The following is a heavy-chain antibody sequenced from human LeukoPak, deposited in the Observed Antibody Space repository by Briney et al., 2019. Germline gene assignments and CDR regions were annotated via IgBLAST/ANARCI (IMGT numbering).Heavy chain of an antibody. Sequence: GGSLRLSCAASGFIVSSNYMSWVRQAPGKGLVWVSRINSDESTTTYADSAKGRFTISRDNAKNTLYLQMNSLRAEDTAVYYCARDPGTAMGRALDYWGQGTLVTVSS. CDR2: INSDESTT. CDR3: ARDPGTAMGRALDY. V-gene: IGHV3-74*01. D-gene: IGHD5-18*01. CDR1: GFIVSSNY. J-gene: IGHJ4*02.